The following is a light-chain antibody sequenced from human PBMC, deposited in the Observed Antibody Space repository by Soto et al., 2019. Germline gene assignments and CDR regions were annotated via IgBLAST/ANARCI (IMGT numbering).Light chain of an antibody. V-gene: IGKV3-20*01. J-gene: IGKJ1*01. CDR2: GAS. Sequence: EIVLTQSPGTLSLSPGERATLSCRASQNVDTNYLAWYQQKPGQAPRIIIFGASGRATGIPDRFSGSGSGTDFTLTISRLEPEDFAMYYCQQYGSLSWTFGQGTTVDIK. CDR3: QQYGSLSWT. CDR1: QNVDTNY.